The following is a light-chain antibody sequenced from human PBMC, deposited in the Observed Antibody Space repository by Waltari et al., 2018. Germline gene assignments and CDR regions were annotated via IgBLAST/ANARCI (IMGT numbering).Light chain of an antibody. CDR1: QSLLHSNGYTY. Sequence: IVMTQSPLSLPVTPGEPASISCRSSQSLLHSNGYTYLDWYLQKPGQSPQLLFHLVSTRAAGVPDRFSGSGSGTDFTLKINRVEAEDVGVFYCMQALQTPYTFGQGTRLEIK. CDR2: LVS. J-gene: IGKJ2*01. V-gene: IGKV2-28*01. CDR3: MQALQTPYT.